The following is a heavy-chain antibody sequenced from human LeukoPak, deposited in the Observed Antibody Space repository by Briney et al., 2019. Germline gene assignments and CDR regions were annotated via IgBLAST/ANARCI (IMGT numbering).Heavy chain of an antibody. V-gene: IGHV3-23*01. Sequence: GGPLRLSCAASGFTFSTYAMCGVRPAPGKGLEWVSSISAGASATYYADSVKGRFTISRDNSKNTLYLQMNSLRAEDTAVYYCAKDGHYDSSGFTLQYWGQGTLVTVSS. J-gene: IGHJ1*01. CDR2: ISAGASAT. D-gene: IGHD3-22*01. CDR1: GFTFSTYA. CDR3: AKDGHYDSSGFTLQY.